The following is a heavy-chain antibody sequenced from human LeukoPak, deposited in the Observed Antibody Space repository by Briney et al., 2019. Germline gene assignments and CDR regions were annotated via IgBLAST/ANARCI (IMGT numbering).Heavy chain of an antibody. J-gene: IGHJ4*02. D-gene: IGHD2-2*01. V-gene: IGHV4-59*01. CDR3: ARAKVVPAAPPEFDY. CDR1: GVSISSYY. Sequence: PSETLSLTCTVSGVSISSYYWSWIRQPPGKGLEWVGDIYYSGGTNYNPSLKSRVTISVDTSKNQFSLKLSSVTAADTAVYYCARAKVVPAAPPEFDYWGQGTLVTVSS. CDR2: IYYSGGT.